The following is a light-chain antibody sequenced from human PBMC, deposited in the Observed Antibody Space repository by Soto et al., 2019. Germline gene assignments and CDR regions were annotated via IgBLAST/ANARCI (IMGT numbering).Light chain of an antibody. V-gene: IGKV3-11*01. CDR3: QQRINWPYT. CDR2: DAS. J-gene: IGKJ2*01. CDR1: QTVGAS. Sequence: EIVLTQSPATLSLSPGETATLSCRASQTVGASLGLYQHKPGQGPRLVIHDASTMATGVPARFSGSVSGTDFTLTISSIEPEDFAVYYCQQRINWPYTFGQGTKVEIK.